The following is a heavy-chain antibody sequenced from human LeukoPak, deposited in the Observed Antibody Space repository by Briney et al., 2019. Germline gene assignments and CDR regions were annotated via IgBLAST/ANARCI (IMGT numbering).Heavy chain of an antibody. Sequence: ASVKVSCKASGYTFTGYYMHWVRQAPGQGLEWMGWMNPNSGNTGYAQKFQGRVTMTRNTSISTAYMELSSLRSEDTAVYYCARGEVAALLDAFDIWGQGTMVTVSS. CDR2: MNPNSGNT. CDR1: GYTFTGYY. D-gene: IGHD2-15*01. CDR3: ARGEVAALLDAFDI. V-gene: IGHV1-8*02. J-gene: IGHJ3*02.